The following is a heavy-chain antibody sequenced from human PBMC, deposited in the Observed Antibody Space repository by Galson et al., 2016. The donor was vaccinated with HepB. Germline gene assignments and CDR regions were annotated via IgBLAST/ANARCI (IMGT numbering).Heavy chain of an antibody. Sequence: SLRLSCAASGFSFSTSGMSWVRQTPGRGLEWVSGITGGGATTHYADSVRGRFTISRDNSKNTLYLYMNSLRAGDTAIYYCGKQGGFDYWGQGALVTVSS. D-gene: IGHD3-16*01. CDR2: ITGGGATT. CDR1: GFSFSTSG. CDR3: GKQGGFDY. V-gene: IGHV3-23*01. J-gene: IGHJ4*02.